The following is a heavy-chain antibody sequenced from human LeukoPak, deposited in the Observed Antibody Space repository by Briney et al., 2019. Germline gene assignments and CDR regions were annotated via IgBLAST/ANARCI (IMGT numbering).Heavy chain of an antibody. CDR3: ARDIAAAVYYYYYYYMDV. V-gene: IGHV4-38-2*02. CDR2: IYHSGST. D-gene: IGHD6-13*01. Sequence: PSETLSLTCTVSGYSISSGYYWGRIRQPPGKGLEWIGSIYHSGSTYYNPSLKSRVTISVDTSKNQFSLKLSSVTAADTAVYYCARDIAAAVYYYYYYYMDVWGKGTTVTVSS. J-gene: IGHJ6*03. CDR1: GYSISSGYY.